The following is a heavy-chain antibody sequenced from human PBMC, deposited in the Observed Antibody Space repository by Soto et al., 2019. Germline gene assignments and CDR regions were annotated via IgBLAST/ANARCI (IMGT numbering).Heavy chain of an antibody. J-gene: IGHJ4*02. CDR3: ASTYYNASSGPFDY. Sequence: PSETLSLTCTVSGGSMISYYWSWIRQPPGRGLEWIGFIYYAGSTNYNPSLNSRVTISVDTSKNQFSLKLSSVTAADTAVYYCASTYYNASSGPFDYWGQGTLVTVSS. CDR1: GGSMISYY. V-gene: IGHV4-59*12. CDR2: IYYAGST. D-gene: IGHD3-22*01.